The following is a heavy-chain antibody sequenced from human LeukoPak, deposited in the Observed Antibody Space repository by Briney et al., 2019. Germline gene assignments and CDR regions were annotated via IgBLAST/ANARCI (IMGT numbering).Heavy chain of an antibody. D-gene: IGHD2-15*01. CDR2: INHSGST. Sequence: SETLSLTCAVYGGSFSGYYWSWNRQPPGKGLEWIGEINHSGSTNYNPSLKSRVTISVDTSKNQFSLKLSSVTAADTAVYYCATYSLYCSGGSCRHYFDYWGQGTLVTVSS. CDR1: GGSFSGYY. CDR3: ATYSLYCSGGSCRHYFDY. V-gene: IGHV4-34*01. J-gene: IGHJ4*02.